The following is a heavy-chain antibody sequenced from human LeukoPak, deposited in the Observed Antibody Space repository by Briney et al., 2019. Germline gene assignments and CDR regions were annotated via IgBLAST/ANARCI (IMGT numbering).Heavy chain of an antibody. Sequence: ASVKVSCKASGYTFTSYGISWVRQAPGQGLEWMGWISAYNGNTNYAQKLQGRVTMTTDTSTSTAYMELSSLRSEDTAVYYCARDPPDYYDSSGYSGDYWGQGTLVTVSS. CDR3: ARDPPDYYDSSGYSGDY. CDR1: GYTFTSYG. J-gene: IGHJ4*02. V-gene: IGHV1-18*01. D-gene: IGHD3-22*01. CDR2: ISAYNGNT.